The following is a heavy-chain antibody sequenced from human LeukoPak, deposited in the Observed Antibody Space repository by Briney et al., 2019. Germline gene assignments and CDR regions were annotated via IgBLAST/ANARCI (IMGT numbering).Heavy chain of an antibody. D-gene: IGHD2-15*01. CDR1: GFTFSTYW. CDR2: INSDGSST. CDR3: ARVIAGYCSGGSCRYFDS. J-gene: IGHJ4*02. Sequence: GGSLRLSCAASGFTFSTYWMHWVRQAPGKGLVWVSRINSDGSSTSYADSVKGRFTISRDSAKNTLYLQMNSLRAEDTAVYYCARVIAGYCSGGSCRYFDSWGQGTLVTVSS. V-gene: IGHV3-74*01.